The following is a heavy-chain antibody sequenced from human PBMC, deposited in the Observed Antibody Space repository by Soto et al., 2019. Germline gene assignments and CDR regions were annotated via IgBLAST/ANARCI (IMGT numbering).Heavy chain of an antibody. CDR3: ARDHVVPAADFYYYYYMDV. CDR2: ISSSSSTI. J-gene: IGHJ6*03. CDR1: GFTFSSYS. D-gene: IGHD2-2*01. Sequence: GGSLRLSCAASGFTFSSYSMNWVRQAPGKGLEWVSYISSSSSTIYYADSVKGRFPISGDNAKNSLYLQMNSLRAEETAVYYCARDHVVPAADFYYYYYMDVWGKGTTVTVSS. V-gene: IGHV3-48*01.